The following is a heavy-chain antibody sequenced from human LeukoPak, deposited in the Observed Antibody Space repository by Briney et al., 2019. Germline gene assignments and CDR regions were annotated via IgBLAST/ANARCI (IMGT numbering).Heavy chain of an antibody. CDR3: ARFDIAARPGYYYYIDV. J-gene: IGHJ6*03. CDR2: IYTSGST. Sequence: SETLSLTCTVSGGSISSYYWSWIRQPPGKGLEWIGYIYTSGSTNYNPSLKSRVTISVDTSKNQFSLKLSSVTAADTAVYYCARFDIAARPGYYYYIDVWGKGTTVTVSS. V-gene: IGHV4-4*09. D-gene: IGHD6-6*01. CDR1: GGSISSYY.